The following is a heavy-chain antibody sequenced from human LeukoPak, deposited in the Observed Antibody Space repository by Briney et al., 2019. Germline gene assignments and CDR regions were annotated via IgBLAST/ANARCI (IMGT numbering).Heavy chain of an antibody. V-gene: IGHV4-59*01. J-gene: IGHJ4*02. CDR2: IYYSGST. CDR3: ARGATHNPGDY. CDR1: GGSFSGYY. Sequence: SETLSLTCAVYGGSFSGYYWSWIRQPPGKGLEWIGYIYYSGSTNYNPSLKSRVTISVDTSKNQFSLKLSSVTAADTAVYYCARGATHNPGDYWGQGTLVTVPS. D-gene: IGHD5-24*01.